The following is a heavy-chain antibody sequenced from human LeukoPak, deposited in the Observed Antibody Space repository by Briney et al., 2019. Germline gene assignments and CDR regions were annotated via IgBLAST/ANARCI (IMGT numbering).Heavy chain of an antibody. CDR2: IHYSGST. CDR1: GGSISGYY. Sequence: SETLSLTCTVSGGSISGYYWSWIRQPPGKGLEWIGYIHYSGSTNYSPSLKSRVTISVESSKNQFSLKLSSVTAADAAVYYCARGDGTRYYYYGMDVCGQGTTVTVS. J-gene: IGHJ6*02. D-gene: IGHD5-24*01. CDR3: ARGDGTRYYYYGMDV. V-gene: IGHV4-59*01.